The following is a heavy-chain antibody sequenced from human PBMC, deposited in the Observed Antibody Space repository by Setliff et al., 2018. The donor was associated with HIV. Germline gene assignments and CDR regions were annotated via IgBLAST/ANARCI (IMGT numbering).Heavy chain of an antibody. J-gene: IGHJ3*02. D-gene: IGHD3-3*01. Sequence: ASVKVSCKASGDTLTELSMHWVRQAPGKGLEWMGWISVYNGDTNYAQKFQGRVAMTRDTSTSTVYMELSSLRSEDTAVYYCARDRVRITIFGANDASDIWGQGTMVTVSS. V-gene: IGHV1-2*02. CDR1: GDTLTELS. CDR3: ARDRVRITIFGANDASDI. CDR2: ISVYNGDT.